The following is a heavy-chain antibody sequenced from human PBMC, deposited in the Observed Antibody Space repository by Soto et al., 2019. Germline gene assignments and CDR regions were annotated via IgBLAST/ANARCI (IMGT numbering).Heavy chain of an antibody. CDR3: AREVYCSSTSCYPAHNDAFDI. CDR2: INPNSGGT. J-gene: IGHJ3*02. Sequence: ASVKVSCKASGYTFTGYYMHWVRQAPGQGLEWMGWINPNSGGTNYAQKLQGWVTMTRATSISTAYMELRSLRSDDTAVYYCAREVYCSSTSCYPAHNDAFDIWGQGTMVTVSS. D-gene: IGHD2-2*01. CDR1: GYTFTGYY. V-gene: IGHV1-2*04.